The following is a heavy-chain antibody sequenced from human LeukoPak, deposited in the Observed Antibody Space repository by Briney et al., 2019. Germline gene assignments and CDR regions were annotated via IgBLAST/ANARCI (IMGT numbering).Heavy chain of an antibody. CDR2: IIPIFGTA. Sequence: SVKVSCKASGGTFSSYAISWVRQAPGQGLEWMGGIIPIFGTANYAQKFQGRVTITTDESTSTAYMELSSLRSEDTAVYYCASGRIKRGYDSSGYRFDYWGQGTLVTVSS. CDR3: ASGRIKRGYDSSGYRFDY. D-gene: IGHD3-22*01. CDR1: GGTFSSYA. V-gene: IGHV1-69*05. J-gene: IGHJ4*02.